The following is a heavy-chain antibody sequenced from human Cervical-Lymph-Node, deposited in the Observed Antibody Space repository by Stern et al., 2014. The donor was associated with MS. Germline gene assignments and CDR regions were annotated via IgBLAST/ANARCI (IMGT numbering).Heavy chain of an antibody. V-gene: IGHV2-5*02. Sequence: QVTLRESGPTLVKPTQTLTLTCTFSGFLLSTSGVGVGWIRQPPGKALEWLALIYWDDDKRYSPSLKSRLTITKDTSKNQVVLTMTNMDPVDTATYYCAHRRYSSSWYGMDYFDYWGQGTLVTVSS. CDR2: IYWDDDK. CDR3: AHRRYSSSWYGMDYFDY. D-gene: IGHD6-13*01. CDR1: GFLLSTSGVG. J-gene: IGHJ4*02.